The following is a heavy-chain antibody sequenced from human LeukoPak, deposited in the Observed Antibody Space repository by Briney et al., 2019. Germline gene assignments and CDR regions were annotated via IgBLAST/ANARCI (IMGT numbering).Heavy chain of an antibody. D-gene: IGHD6-19*01. Sequence: GGSLRLSCAASGFPFSSHWESWFRQSPGKGLEWVAHINQDGSEEYYVDSVKGRFTISRDNARNSQFLQMNSLRTEDTAVYYCASGGGWVFFNWGQGTLVTVSP. CDR3: ASGGGWVFFN. CDR2: INQDGSEE. V-gene: IGHV3-7*01. J-gene: IGHJ4*02. CDR1: GFPFSSHW.